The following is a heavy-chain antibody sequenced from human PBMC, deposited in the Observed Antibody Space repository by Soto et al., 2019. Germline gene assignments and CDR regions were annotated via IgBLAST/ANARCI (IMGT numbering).Heavy chain of an antibody. CDR2: IWYDGSNK. Sequence: QVQLVESGGGVVQPGRSLRLSCAASGFTFSSYGMHWVRQAPGKGLEWVAVIWYDGSNKYYADSVKGRFTISRDNSKNTLYLQMNGLRAEDTAVYYCARDVFRYCSSTSCQNFDYWGQGTLVTVSS. D-gene: IGHD2-2*01. CDR3: ARDVFRYCSSTSCQNFDY. CDR1: GFTFSSYG. V-gene: IGHV3-33*01. J-gene: IGHJ4*02.